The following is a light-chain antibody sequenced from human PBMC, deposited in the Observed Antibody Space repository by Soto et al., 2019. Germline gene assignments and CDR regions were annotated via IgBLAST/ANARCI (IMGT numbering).Light chain of an antibody. CDR3: MQCTHWPWT. CDR2: KVS. V-gene: IGKV2-30*01. J-gene: IGKJ1*01. Sequence: DVVMTQSPLSLPVTLGQPASISCRSSQSLVYSDGNTYLHWFQQRPGQSPRRLIYKVSNRDSGVPDRFSGSGSGTDFTLKISRVEAEDVGVYYCMQCTHWPWTFGQGTKVEIK. CDR1: QSLVYSDGNTY.